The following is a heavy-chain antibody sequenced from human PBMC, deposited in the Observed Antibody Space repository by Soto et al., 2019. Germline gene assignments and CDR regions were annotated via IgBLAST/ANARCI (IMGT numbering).Heavy chain of an antibody. CDR3: VMVDNYVTPTPQDV. J-gene: IGHJ6*02. D-gene: IGHD3-16*01. CDR2: ISPYTGNT. V-gene: IGHV1-18*01. CDR1: GYIFVNYG. Sequence: QVQLVPSGDEVKKPGASVKVSCKASGYIFVNYGIAWVRQAPGQGLEWMGWISPYTGNTHSATQVQGRLTMTTDTSTSTAYMDLGSLTSVDTAVYYCVMVDNYVTPTPQDVWGQGTTVTVSS.